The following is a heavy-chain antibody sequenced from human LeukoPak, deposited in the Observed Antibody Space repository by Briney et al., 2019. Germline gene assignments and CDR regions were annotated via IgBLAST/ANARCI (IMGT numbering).Heavy chain of an antibody. V-gene: IGHV3-30*02. CDR2: IRYDGSNK. CDR1: GFTFSSYG. Sequence: PGGSLRLSCAASGFTFSSYGMHWVRQAPGKGLEWVAFIRYDGSNKYYADSVKGRFTISRDNSKNTLYLHVNSLRPEDTAVYYCAKDSYYYDSSGYYGPHNWFDPWGQGTLVTVSS. D-gene: IGHD3-22*01. CDR3: AKDSYYYDSSGYYGPHNWFDP. J-gene: IGHJ5*02.